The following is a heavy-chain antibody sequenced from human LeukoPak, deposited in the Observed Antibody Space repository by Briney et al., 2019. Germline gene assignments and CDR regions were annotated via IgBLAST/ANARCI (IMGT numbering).Heavy chain of an antibody. J-gene: IGHJ4*02. D-gene: IGHD1-7*01. CDR2: ISYDGSNK. V-gene: IGHV3-30-3*01. Sequence: PGGSLRLSCAASGFTFSSYAMHWARQAPGKGLEWVAVISYDGSNKYYADSVKGRFTISRDNSKNTLYLQMNSLRAEDTAVYYCARAGVNWNYANGYFDYWGQGTLVTVSS. CDR3: ARAGVNWNYANGYFDY. CDR1: GFTFSSYA.